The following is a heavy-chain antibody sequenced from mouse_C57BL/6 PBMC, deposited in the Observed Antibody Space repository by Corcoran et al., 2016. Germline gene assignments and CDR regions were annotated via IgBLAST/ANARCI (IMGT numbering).Heavy chain of an antibody. V-gene: IGHV3-6*01. CDR1: GYSITSGYY. D-gene: IGHD3-2*02. Sequence: DVQLQESGPGLVKPSQSLSLTCSVTGYSITSGYYWNWIRQFPGNKLEWMGYISYDGSNNYNPSLKNRISITRDTSKNQFFLKLNSVTTEDTATYYWAREGGSSGPFAYWGQGTLVTVSA. CDR3: AREGGSSGPFAY. J-gene: IGHJ3*01. CDR2: ISYDGSN.